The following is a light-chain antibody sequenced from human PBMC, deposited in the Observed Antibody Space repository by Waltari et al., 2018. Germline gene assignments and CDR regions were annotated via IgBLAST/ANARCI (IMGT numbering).Light chain of an antibody. Sequence: DIQMTQSPSTLSASVEARAPLTCRASQSISSWLAGYQQKPGKAPNLLIYKASILQSGVPSRFSGSGSGTEFTLTISSLQPDDFATYYCQHYNSFSLSFGGGTKVEIK. V-gene: IGKV1-5*03. CDR2: KAS. CDR1: QSISSW. CDR3: QHYNSFSLS. J-gene: IGKJ4*01.